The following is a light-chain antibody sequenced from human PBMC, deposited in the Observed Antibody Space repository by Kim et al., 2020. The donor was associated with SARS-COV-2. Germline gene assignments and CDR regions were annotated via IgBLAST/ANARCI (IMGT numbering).Light chain of an antibody. CDR3: QQYDDWPPWT. Sequence: SQRESATLSGRASQSVGTNVAWYQQKPGQAPQLLIYGSSTRAAGIPARFSGSGSGTEFTLTISSLQSEDLAVYSCQQYDDWPPWTFGQGTKVDIK. V-gene: IGKV3-15*01. CDR2: GSS. J-gene: IGKJ1*01. CDR1: QSVGTN.